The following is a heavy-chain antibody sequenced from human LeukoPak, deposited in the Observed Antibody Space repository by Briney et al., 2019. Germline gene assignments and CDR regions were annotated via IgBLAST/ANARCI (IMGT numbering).Heavy chain of an antibody. J-gene: IGHJ5*02. CDR2: IYYSGST. D-gene: IGHD6-25*01. V-gene: IGHV4-31*03. CDR3: ARGVRIPSGWFDP. Sequence: SQTLSLTCTVSGGSISSGGYYWSWIRQHPGKGLEWIGYIYYSGSTYYNPSLKSRVTISVDTSKNQFSLKLSSVTAADTAVYYCARGVRIPSGWFDPWGQGTLVTASS. CDR1: GGSISSGGYY.